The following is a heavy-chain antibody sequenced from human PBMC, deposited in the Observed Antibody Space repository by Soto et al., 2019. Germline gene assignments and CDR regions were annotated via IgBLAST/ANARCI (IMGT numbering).Heavy chain of an antibody. CDR2: IYPGDSDT. CDR1: GYSFTSYW. V-gene: IGHV5-51*01. J-gene: IGHJ6*02. D-gene: IGHD3-10*01. Sequence: PGESLKISCKGSGYSFTSYWIGWVRQMPGKGLEWMGIIYPGDSDTRYSPSFQGQVTISADKSISTAYLQWSSLKASDTAMYYCARGSVRPDYYYYGMDVWGQGTTVTVSS. CDR3: ARGSVRPDYYYYGMDV.